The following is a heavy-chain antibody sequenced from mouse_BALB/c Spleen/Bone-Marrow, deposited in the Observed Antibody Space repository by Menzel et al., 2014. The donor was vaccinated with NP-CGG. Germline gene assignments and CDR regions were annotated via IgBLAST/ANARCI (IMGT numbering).Heavy chain of an antibody. CDR3: ARDSFLITRALDY. D-gene: IGHD2-4*01. CDR2: IWGDGST. CDR1: GFSLTGYG. J-gene: IGHJ4*01. V-gene: IGHV2-6-7*01. Sequence: VQRVESGPGLVSPSQSLSIPCTVSGFSLTGYGLSWVRQPPGKGLEWLGMIWGDGSTDYNSALKSRLSISKDNSKSQVFLKVNSLQTEDTARYYCARDSFLITRALDYWGQGTSVAVSS.